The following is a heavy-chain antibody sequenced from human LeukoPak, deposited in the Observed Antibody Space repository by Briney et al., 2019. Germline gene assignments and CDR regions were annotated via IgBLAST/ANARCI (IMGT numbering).Heavy chain of an antibody. CDR3: ARGGGPIGYYYYGMDV. CDR1: GGSFSGYY. CDR2: INHSGST. D-gene: IGHD1-26*01. J-gene: IGHJ6*02. Sequence: SETLSLTCAVYGGSFSGYYWSWIRQPPGKGLEWIGEINHSGSTNYNPSLKSRVTISVDTSKNQFSLKLSSVTAADTAVHYCARGGGPIGYYYYGMDVWGQGTTVTVSS. V-gene: IGHV4-34*01.